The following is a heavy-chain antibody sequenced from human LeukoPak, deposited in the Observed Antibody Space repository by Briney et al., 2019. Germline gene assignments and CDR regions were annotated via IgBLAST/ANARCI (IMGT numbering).Heavy chain of an antibody. V-gene: IGHV4-34*01. Sequence: SETLSLTCAVYGGSFSGYYWSWIRQPPGKGLEWIGEINHSGSTNYNPSLKSRVTISVDTSKNQFSLKLSSVTAADTAVYYCARVQPKYSSGWYLRHDAFDIWGQGIMVTVSS. J-gene: IGHJ3*02. CDR3: ARVQPKYSSGWYLRHDAFDI. D-gene: IGHD6-19*01. CDR2: INHSGST. CDR1: GGSFSGYY.